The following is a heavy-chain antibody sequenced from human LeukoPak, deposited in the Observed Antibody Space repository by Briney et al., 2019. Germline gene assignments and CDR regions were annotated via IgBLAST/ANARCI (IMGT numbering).Heavy chain of an antibody. D-gene: IGHD3-22*01. V-gene: IGHV4-34*01. CDR1: GGSFSGYY. CDR2: IKHSGST. Sequence: PSETLSLTCAVYGGSFSGYYWSWIRQPPGKGLEWIGEIKHSGSTNYNPSLKSRVTISVDTSKNQFSLKLSSVTAADTAVYYCARGDGDSSGYYFGPTYAFDIWGQGTMVTVSS. J-gene: IGHJ3*02. CDR3: ARGDGDSSGYYFGPTYAFDI.